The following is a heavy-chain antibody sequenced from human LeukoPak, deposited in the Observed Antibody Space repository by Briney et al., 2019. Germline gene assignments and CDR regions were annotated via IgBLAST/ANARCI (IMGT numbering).Heavy chain of an antibody. CDR1: GFTFSSYA. J-gene: IGHJ3*02. Sequence: PGGPLRLSCAASGFTFSSYAMSWVPHAPGKGLECVSAISGSGRSTYYADSAKGRFTISRDNSKNTLYLQMNSLRAEDTAVYYCAKDRGMIVWDAFDIWGQGTMVTVSP. D-gene: IGHD3-22*01. CDR3: AKDRGMIVWDAFDI. V-gene: IGHV3-23*01. CDR2: ISGSGRST.